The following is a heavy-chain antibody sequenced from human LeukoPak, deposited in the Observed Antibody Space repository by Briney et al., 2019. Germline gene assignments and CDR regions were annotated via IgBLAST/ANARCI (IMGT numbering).Heavy chain of an antibody. Sequence: GGSLRLSCAASGFTFSSYAMSWVRQAPGKGLEWVSAISGSGGSTYYADSVKGRFTISRDNSKNTLYLQMNSLGAEDTAVYYCARDSDWNSAFDIWGQGTMVTVSS. J-gene: IGHJ3*02. CDR2: ISGSGGST. CDR1: GFTFSSYA. CDR3: ARDSDWNSAFDI. D-gene: IGHD1-7*01. V-gene: IGHV3-23*01.